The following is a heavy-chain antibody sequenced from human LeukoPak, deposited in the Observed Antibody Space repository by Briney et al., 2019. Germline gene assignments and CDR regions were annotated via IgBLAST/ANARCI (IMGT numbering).Heavy chain of an antibody. Sequence: SETLSLTCTVSGGSISSSSYYWGWIRQPPGKGLEWIGSIYYSGSTYYNPSLKSRVTISVDTSKNQFSLKLSSVTAADTAVYYCARQELQRYFDYWGQGTLVTVSS. V-gene: IGHV4-39*01. CDR1: GGSISSSSYY. CDR3: ARQELQRYFDY. J-gene: IGHJ4*02. D-gene: IGHD1-26*01. CDR2: IYYSGST.